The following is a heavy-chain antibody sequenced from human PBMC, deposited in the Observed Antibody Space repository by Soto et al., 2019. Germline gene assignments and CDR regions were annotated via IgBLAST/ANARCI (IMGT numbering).Heavy chain of an antibody. J-gene: IGHJ4*02. D-gene: IGHD1-26*01. CDR3: GRGRSGQIVVFY. Sequence: ASVKVSCKASGYTFTGHYIHWVRQAPEQGPEWMGEIGPESGATRYAQRFQGRVTMTMDMSITTVYMELNNLSPDDTAVYYCGRGRSGQIVVFYWGQGTPVTVSS. CDR1: GYTFTGHY. V-gene: IGHV1-2*02. CDR2: IGPESGAT.